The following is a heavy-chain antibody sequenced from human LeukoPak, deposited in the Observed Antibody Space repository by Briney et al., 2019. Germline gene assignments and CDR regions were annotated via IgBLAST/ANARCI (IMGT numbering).Heavy chain of an antibody. D-gene: IGHD6-13*01. Sequence: GESLKISCKGFGYSFTSNWIGWVRQMPGKGLELMGIIYPGDSDTRYTPSFQGQVIISADKSISTAYLQWSSLKASDTAMYYCARYSASSWQPLFDYWGQGALVTVSS. CDR1: GYSFTSNW. CDR3: ARYSASSWQPLFDY. J-gene: IGHJ4*02. CDR2: IYPGDSDT. V-gene: IGHV5-51*01.